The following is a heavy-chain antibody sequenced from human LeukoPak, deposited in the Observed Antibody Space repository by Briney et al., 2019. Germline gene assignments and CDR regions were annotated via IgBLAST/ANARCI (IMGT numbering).Heavy chain of an antibody. J-gene: IGHJ4*02. D-gene: IGHD4-17*01. CDR1: GYTFTGYY. V-gene: IGHV1-2*06. Sequence: ASVKVSCKASGYTFTGYYMHWVRQAPGQGLEWMGRFNPHSGGTSYAQKFQGRVTMTRDTSISTAYMELSSLTSDDTAVYYCARELSTTVTSPIDYSGQGTLVTVSS. CDR2: FNPHSGGT. CDR3: ARELSTTVTSPIDY.